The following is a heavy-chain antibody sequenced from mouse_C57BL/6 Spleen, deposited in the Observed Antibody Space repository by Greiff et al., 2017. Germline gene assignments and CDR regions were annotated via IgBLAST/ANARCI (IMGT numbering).Heavy chain of an antibody. Sequence: VQLQQSGAELVMPGASVKLSCKASGYTFTSYWMHWVKQRPGQGLEWIGEIDPSDSYTNYNQKFKGKSTLTVDKSSSTAYMQLSSLTSEDSAVYDCARSPITRFAYWGQGTLVTVSA. J-gene: IGHJ3*01. CDR2: IDPSDSYT. CDR1: GYTFTSYW. D-gene: IGHD1-1*01. V-gene: IGHV1-69*01. CDR3: ARSPITRFAY.